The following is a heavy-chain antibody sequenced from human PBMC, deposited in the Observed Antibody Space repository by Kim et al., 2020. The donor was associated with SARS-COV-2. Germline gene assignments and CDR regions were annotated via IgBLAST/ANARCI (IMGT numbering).Heavy chain of an antibody. CDR3: ARERVTTVTTFDY. Sequence: GGSLRLSCVASGFAFKTYVMSWVRQAPGKGLEWVSGISGAGGSTYYADSVKGRFTISRDNFKNTVFLEMNNLRVEDTAIYFCARERVTTVTTFDYWGQGTLVTVSS. CDR1: GFAFKTYV. CDR2: ISGAGGST. J-gene: IGHJ4*02. V-gene: IGHV3-23*01. D-gene: IGHD4-17*01.